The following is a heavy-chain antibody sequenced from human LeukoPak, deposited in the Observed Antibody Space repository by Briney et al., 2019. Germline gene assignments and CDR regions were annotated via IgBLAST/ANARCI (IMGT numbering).Heavy chain of an antibody. CDR3: ARAVAGILVGWFDP. V-gene: IGHV1-2*02. J-gene: IGHJ5*02. Sequence: RASVKVSCKASGYTFTGYYMHWVRQAPGQGLEWMGWINPNTGGTNYAQNFQGRVTMTRDTSISTAYMELTRLTSDDTAVYYCARAVAGILVGWFDPWGQGTLVTVSS. CDR1: GYTFTGYY. CDR2: INPNTGGT. D-gene: IGHD6-19*01.